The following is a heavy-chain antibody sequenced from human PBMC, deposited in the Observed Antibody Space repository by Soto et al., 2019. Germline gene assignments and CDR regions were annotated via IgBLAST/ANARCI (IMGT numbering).Heavy chain of an antibody. V-gene: IGHV3-23*01. D-gene: IGHD6-19*01. CDR2: ISGSGGST. CDR3: AKDPGASSDWHGGLY. J-gene: IGHJ4*02. CDR1: GFTFSSYA. Sequence: EVQLLESGGGLVQPGGSLRLSCAASGFTFSSYAMSWVRQAPGKGLEWVSAISGSGGSTYYADSVKGRFTISRDNSKSTLYLQMNRLRAEDTAVYYCAKDPGASSDWHGGLYWGQGTLVTVSS.